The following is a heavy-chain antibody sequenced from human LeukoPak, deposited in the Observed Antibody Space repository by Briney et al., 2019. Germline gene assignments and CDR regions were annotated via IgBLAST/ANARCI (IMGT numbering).Heavy chain of an antibody. CDR2: IKQDGSEQ. CDR3: ASYYDTSAYSPFDY. V-gene: IGHV3-7*05. CDR1: GFTFNTNA. J-gene: IGHJ4*02. Sequence: GSLRLSCAASGFTFNTNAMSWVRQAPGKGLEWVANIKQDGSEQYYEDSVKGRFTISRDNAKNSLHLEMNSLRVEDTAVYYCASYYDTSAYSPFDYWGQGTLVTVSS. D-gene: IGHD3-22*01.